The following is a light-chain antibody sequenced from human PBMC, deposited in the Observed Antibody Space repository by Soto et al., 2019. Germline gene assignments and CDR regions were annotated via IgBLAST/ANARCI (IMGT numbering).Light chain of an antibody. Sequence: ENVLTQSPGTLSLSPGERATLSCRASQPTSRYLSWYQQRPGHAPRLLIYGASSRATGIPDRFSGSGSGTDFTLTMSRLEPEEFAVYYCQQYSTSPISFGQGTRLEI. J-gene: IGKJ5*01. V-gene: IGKV3-20*01. CDR3: QQYSTSPIS. CDR2: GAS. CDR1: QPTSRY.